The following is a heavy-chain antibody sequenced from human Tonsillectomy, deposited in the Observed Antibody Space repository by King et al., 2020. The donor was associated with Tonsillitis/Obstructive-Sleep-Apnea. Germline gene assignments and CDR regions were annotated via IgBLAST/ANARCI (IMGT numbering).Heavy chain of an antibody. J-gene: IGHJ2*01. Sequence: VQLQESGPGLVKPSQTLSLTCTISGGSISSGGYYWSWIRQHPGKGLEWIGYIYYRGNTYYIPSLKSRVTISVDTSKNQFSLKLSSVTAADTAVYYCARGLYGNYVRHWYFDLWGRGTLVTVSS. D-gene: IGHD4-11*01. CDR2: IYYRGNT. V-gene: IGHV4-31*03. CDR3: ARGLYGNYVRHWYFDL. CDR1: GGSISSGGYY.